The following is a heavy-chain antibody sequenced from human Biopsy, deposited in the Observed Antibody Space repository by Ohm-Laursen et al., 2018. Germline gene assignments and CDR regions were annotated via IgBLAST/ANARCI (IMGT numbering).Heavy chain of an antibody. CDR2: ISNIGST. Sequence: TLSLTCPVSGDSISSYYWSWIRQPPGKGLEWLGYISNIGSTNYNPSLKSRVTISVDTSKNHFSLKLTSVTAADTAVYYCARESALAGDFDSWGQGTLVTVSS. CDR3: ARESALAGDFDS. J-gene: IGHJ4*02. D-gene: IGHD6-19*01. CDR1: GDSISSYY. V-gene: IGHV4-59*01.